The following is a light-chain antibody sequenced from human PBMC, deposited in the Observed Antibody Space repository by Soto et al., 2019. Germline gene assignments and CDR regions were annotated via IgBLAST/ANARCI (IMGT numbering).Light chain of an antibody. CDR1: QVIGSRY. CDR2: GAS. J-gene: IGKJ3*01. V-gene: IGKV3-20*01. CDR3: HQYNSWPRGT. Sequence: EIVMTQSPGTLSLSPGERATISCRASQVIGSRYLAWYHQKSGQAPRLLIYGASSRATGIPDRFSGSGSGTDFTLTISRLEPEDSAVYYCHQYNSWPRGTFGPGTKVEIK.